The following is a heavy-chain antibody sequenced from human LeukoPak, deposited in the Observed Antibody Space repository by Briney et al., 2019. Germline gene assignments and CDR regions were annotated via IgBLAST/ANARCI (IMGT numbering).Heavy chain of an antibody. CDR1: GFTFSSYA. Sequence: GGSLRLSCAASGFTFSSYAMSWVRQAPGKGLEWVSAISGSGGSTYYADSVKGRFTISRDNSKNTLYLQMNSLRAEDTAVYYCAKDQEPVMIVVVMCPFDYWGQGTLVTVSS. CDR2: ISGSGGST. CDR3: AKDQEPVMIVVVMCPFDY. D-gene: IGHD3-22*01. V-gene: IGHV3-23*01. J-gene: IGHJ4*02.